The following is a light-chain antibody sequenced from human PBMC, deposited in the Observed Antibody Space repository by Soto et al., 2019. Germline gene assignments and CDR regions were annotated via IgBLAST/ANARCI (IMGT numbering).Light chain of an antibody. CDR2: QAS. J-gene: IGKJ1*01. Sequence: DIQMTQSPSTLSASIGDRVTITCRASQNIVTALAWYQQKPGKAPSLLIYQASNLERGVPSRFSGSGSGTEFTLTISSLQSDDVATYYCQQHKSYPRTLGQGTKVEIK. CDR3: QQHKSYPRT. CDR1: QNIVTA. V-gene: IGKV1-5*03.